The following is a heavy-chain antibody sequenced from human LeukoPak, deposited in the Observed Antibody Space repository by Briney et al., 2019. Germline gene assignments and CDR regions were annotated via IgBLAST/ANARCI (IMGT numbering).Heavy chain of an antibody. CDR1: GGSISTYY. J-gene: IGHJ4*02. CDR2: IYYSGSA. CDR3: ARSYYDYDLSDY. D-gene: IGHD3-16*01. Sequence: SRTLSLTCNVSGGSISTYYWSWIRQIPGKGLEWIGYIYYSGSAKYNPSLKSRVAISVDTSKSQFSLKLDSVTAADTAVYYCARSYYDYDLSDYWGQGILVTVSS. V-gene: IGHV4-59*01.